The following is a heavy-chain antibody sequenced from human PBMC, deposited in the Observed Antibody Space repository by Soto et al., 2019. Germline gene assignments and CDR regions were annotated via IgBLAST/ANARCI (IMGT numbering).Heavy chain of an antibody. V-gene: IGHV1-18*01. D-gene: IGHD1-26*01. J-gene: IGHJ6*02. CDR1: GYTFSRSG. CDR2: ISTYNGDA. CDR3: ARSGSVPYYYYGLDV. Sequence: QVQLVQSGAEVRKPGASVKVSCKTSGYTFSRSGISWVRQAPGQGLEWMGWISTYNGDANYAQKLQGRVTMTTDTSTSTAFMELGSLTSDDTAVYHCARSGSVPYYYYGLDVWGQGTTVTVSS.